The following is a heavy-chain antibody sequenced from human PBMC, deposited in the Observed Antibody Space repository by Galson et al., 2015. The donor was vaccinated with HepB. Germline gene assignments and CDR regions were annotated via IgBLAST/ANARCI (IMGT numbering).Heavy chain of an antibody. J-gene: IGHJ4*02. CDR2: ISSSSSYT. D-gene: IGHD5-18*01. CDR3: ATQAGTAMRGYYFDY. Sequence: SLRLSCAASGFTFSDYYMSWIRQAPGKGLEWVSYISSSSSYTNYADSVKGRFTISRDNAKNSLYLQMNSLRAEDTAVYYCATQAGTAMRGYYFDYWGQGTLVTVSS. V-gene: IGHV3-11*03. CDR1: GFTFSDYY.